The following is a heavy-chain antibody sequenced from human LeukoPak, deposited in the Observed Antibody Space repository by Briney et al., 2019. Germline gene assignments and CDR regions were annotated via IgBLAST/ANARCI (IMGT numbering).Heavy chain of an antibody. J-gene: IGHJ4*02. D-gene: IGHD4-23*01. CDR2: ISAYNGNT. CDR3: AADPVDKGVDY. Sequence: ASVKVSCKASGYTFTSYGISWVRQAPGQGLEWMGWISAYNGNTNYAQKLQGRVTMTTDTSTSTAYMELSSLRSEDTAVYYCAADPVDKGVDYWGQGTLVTVSS. V-gene: IGHV1-18*01. CDR1: GYTFTSYG.